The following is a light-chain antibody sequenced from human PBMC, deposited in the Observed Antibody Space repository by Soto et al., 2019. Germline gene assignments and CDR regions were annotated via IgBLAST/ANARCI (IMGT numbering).Light chain of an antibody. Sequence: QSALTQPASVSGSPGQSIIISCTGTSSDVGGYLYVSWYQHHPGKAPKLMIYDVSNRPSGVSNRFSGSKSVNTASLTISGLQAEDDADYYCSSYTSSSTYVFGTGTKLTVL. CDR3: SSYTSSSTYV. CDR2: DVS. CDR1: SSDVGGYLY. V-gene: IGLV2-14*03. J-gene: IGLJ1*01.